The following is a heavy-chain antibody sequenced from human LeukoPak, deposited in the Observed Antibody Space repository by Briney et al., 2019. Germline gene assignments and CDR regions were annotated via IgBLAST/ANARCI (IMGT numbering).Heavy chain of an antibody. V-gene: IGHV4-34*01. D-gene: IGHD3-9*01. CDR1: GGSFSGYY. CDR3: ARGQLRYFDWLPFQH. CDR2: INHSGST. Sequence: PSETLSLTCAVYGGSFSGYYWSWIRQPPGKGLEWIGEINHSGSTNYNPSLKSRVTISVDTSKNQFSLKLSPVTAADTAVYYCARGQLRYFDWLPFQHWGQGTLVTVSS. J-gene: IGHJ1*01.